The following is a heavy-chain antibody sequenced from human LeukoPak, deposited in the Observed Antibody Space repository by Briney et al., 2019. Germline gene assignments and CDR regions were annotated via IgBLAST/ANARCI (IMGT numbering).Heavy chain of an antibody. J-gene: IGHJ6*02. CDR2: FDPEDGET. V-gene: IGHV1-24*01. D-gene: IGHD6-13*01. Sequence: GASVKVSCKVSGYTLTELSMHWVRQAPGKGLEWMGGFDPEDGETIYAQKFQGRVTMTEDTSTDTAYMELSRLRSEDTAVYYCATESAAGPFYYYYGMDVWGQGTTVTVSS. CDR3: ATESAAGPFYYYYGMDV. CDR1: GYTLTELS.